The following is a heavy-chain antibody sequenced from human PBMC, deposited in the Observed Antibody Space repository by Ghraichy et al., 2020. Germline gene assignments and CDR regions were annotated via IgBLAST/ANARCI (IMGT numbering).Heavy chain of an antibody. CDR1: GFTFSSYA. V-gene: IGHV3-23*01. D-gene: IGHD3-22*01. Sequence: GGSLRLSCAASGFTFSSYAMSWVRQAPGKGLEWVSAISGSGGSTYYADSVKGRFTISRNNSKNTLYLQMNSLRAEDTAVYYCAKKATYYYDSRGYYYYYNWFDPWGQGTLVTVSS. J-gene: IGHJ5*02. CDR3: AKKATYYYDSRGYYYYYNWFDP. CDR2: ISGSGGST.